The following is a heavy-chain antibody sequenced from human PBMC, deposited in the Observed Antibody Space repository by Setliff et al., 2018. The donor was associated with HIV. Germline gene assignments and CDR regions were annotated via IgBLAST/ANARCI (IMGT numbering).Heavy chain of an antibody. CDR2: IKQDGSEK. CDR1: GFTFSSYW. J-gene: IGHJ4*01. V-gene: IGHV3-7*03. CDR3: ATGIPSDLDY. Sequence: GGSLRLSCTASGFTFSSYWMNWVRQAPGKGLEWVANIKQDGSEKHYVDSVMGRLTISRDNAKGSLYLQMNSLRAEDTAIYYCATGIPSDLDYWGQGTLVTVSS. D-gene: IGHD2-21*01.